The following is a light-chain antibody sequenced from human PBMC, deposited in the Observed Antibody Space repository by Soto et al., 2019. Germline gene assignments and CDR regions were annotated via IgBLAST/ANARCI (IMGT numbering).Light chain of an antibody. V-gene: IGKV3-20*01. Sequence: EIVLTQSPGTLSLSPGERATLSCRASQSVSSSYLAWYQQKPGQAPRLLIFGASRRATGIPDRFSGSGSGTNFTLTISRLEPEDVATYYCQKYNSAPYTFGQGTKLEIK. CDR3: QKYNSAPYT. CDR1: QSVSSSY. J-gene: IGKJ2*01. CDR2: GAS.